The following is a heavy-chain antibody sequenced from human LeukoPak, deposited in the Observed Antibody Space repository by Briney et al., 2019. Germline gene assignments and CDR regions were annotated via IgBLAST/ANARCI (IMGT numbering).Heavy chain of an antibody. CDR1: GFTFSSHG. D-gene: IGHD6-13*01. J-gene: IGHJ4*02. V-gene: IGHV3-33*06. Sequence: PGRSLRLSCAASGFTFSSHGMHWVRQAPGKGLEWVAVIWYDGTNKYYADSVKGRFTISRDNSNNTLYLQMNNLRAEDTAVYYCAKDRSNSLDYWGQGTQVTVSS. CDR3: AKDRSNSLDY. CDR2: IWYDGTNK.